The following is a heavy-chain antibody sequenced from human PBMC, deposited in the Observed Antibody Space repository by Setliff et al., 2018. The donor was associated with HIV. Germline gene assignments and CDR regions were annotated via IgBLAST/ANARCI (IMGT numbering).Heavy chain of an antibody. D-gene: IGHD3-16*01. CDR2: LYFTGST. V-gene: IGHV4-39*01. J-gene: IGHJ4*02. CDR3: ATQLGRVQLFDY. CDR1: GGSVSSGSYY. Sequence: PSETLSLTCSVSGGSVSSGSYYWGWIRQPPGKGLEWIGTLYFTGSTYYNPSLKSRVTISVDTSKNQFSLKLSSVTAADTAVYYCATQLGRVQLFDYWGQGTLVTVSS.